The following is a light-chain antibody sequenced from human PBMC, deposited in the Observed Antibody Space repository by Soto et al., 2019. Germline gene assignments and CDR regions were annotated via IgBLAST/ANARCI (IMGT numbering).Light chain of an antibody. J-gene: IGKJ3*01. Sequence: EIVLTQSPGTLSLSPGERATLSCRASQSVSSSYLAWYQQNPGQAPRLLIYGASSRATGIPDRFSGSGSGTDFTLTISRLEPEDFAVYYCQQYGSPITFGPGTKVDIK. CDR3: QQYGSPIT. CDR1: QSVSSSY. CDR2: GAS. V-gene: IGKV3-20*01.